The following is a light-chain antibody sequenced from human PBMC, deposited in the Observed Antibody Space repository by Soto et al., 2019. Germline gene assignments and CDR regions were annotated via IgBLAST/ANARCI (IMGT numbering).Light chain of an antibody. J-gene: IGKJ2*01. CDR2: GAS. CDR3: QQYNKGPRT. CDR1: ESVTNN. V-gene: IGKV3-15*01. Sequence: DRVMTQSPVTLSVSPGERATLSCRASESVTNNLAWYQQKRVQAPRLLISGASTRAAGVPARFSGSGFGTEFTRTISSLQSEDFAVYYCQQYNKGPRTFGQGTKREI.